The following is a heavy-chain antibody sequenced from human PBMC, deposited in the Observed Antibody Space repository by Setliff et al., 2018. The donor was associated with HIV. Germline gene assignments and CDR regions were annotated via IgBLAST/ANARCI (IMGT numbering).Heavy chain of an antibody. CDR3: ANMQWASNAWYSFDY. V-gene: IGHV3-7*05. J-gene: IGHJ4*02. D-gene: IGHD6-19*01. CDR2: IQQHGSEI. CDR1: GFTFSDYW. Sequence: LRLSCTASGFTFSDYWMTWVRQAPGKGLEWVANIQQHGSEIHYVASVEGRFTISRDNAENSLYLQMNSLRAEDTAVYYCANMQWASNAWYSFDYWGQGALVTVSS.